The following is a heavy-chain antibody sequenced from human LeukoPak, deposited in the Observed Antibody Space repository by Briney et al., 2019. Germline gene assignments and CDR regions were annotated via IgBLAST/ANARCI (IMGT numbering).Heavy chain of an antibody. CDR2: ISSSINYI. D-gene: IGHD1-14*01. V-gene: IGHV3-21*01. Sequence: TGGSLRLPCAASGFTFSSYTMSWVREAPGKGLEWVSSISSSINYIYHADSVKGRFTISRDDAQNSVYLQMNSLKDEDTAVYYCARSRTSSPYDKNLNFWGQGTLVIVSS. CDR3: ARSRTSSPYDKNLNF. J-gene: IGHJ4*02. CDR1: GFTFSSYT.